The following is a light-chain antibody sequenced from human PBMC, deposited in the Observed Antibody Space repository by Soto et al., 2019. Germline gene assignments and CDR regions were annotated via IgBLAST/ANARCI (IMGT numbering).Light chain of an antibody. CDR2: KAS. V-gene: IGKV1-5*03. CDR3: RQTDSPYT. J-gene: IGKJ2*01. Sequence: DIQMTQSPSTLSASVGDRVTITCRASQSINSWLAWYQQKPGKAPNLLIYKASNLQSVVPSRFSGSGSGTDFSLTISSLQPDDFETYYCRQTDSPYTFGQGTKLEIK. CDR1: QSINSW.